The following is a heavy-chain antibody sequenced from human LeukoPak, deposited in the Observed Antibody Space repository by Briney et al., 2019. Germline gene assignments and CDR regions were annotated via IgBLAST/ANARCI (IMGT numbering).Heavy chain of an antibody. CDR3: ARDLFDGSYAGAFDI. CDR1: GFTFSSYV. V-gene: IGHV3-23*01. D-gene: IGHD1-26*01. CDR2: ISGSGGST. J-gene: IGHJ3*02. Sequence: GGSLRLSCAASGFTFSSYVMTWVRQAPGKGLEWVSGISGSGGSTYYADSVKGRFTISRDNSKNTLYLQMNSLRAEDTAVYYCARDLFDGSYAGAFDIWGQGTMVTVSS.